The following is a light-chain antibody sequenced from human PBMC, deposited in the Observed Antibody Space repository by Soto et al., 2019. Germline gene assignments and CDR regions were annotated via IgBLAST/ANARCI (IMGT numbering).Light chain of an antibody. CDR3: QSYDASNQV. Sequence: NFMLTQPHSVSESPGKTVTISCTRSSGNIASNYVQWYQQRPGSAPTTVIYEDNQRPSGVPDRFSGSIDSSSNSVAHTISGLKTEDEADYYCQSYDASNQVFGGGTKLTVL. J-gene: IGLJ3*02. CDR1: SGNIASNY. CDR2: EDN. V-gene: IGLV6-57*03.